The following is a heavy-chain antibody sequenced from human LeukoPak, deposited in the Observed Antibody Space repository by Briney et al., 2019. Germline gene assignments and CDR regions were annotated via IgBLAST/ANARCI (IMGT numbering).Heavy chain of an antibody. CDR1: GGSISSYY. CDR2: IYYSGST. D-gene: IGHD3-10*01. Sequence: SETLSLTCTVSGGSISSYYWSWIRQPPGKGLEWIGYIYYSGSTNYNPSLKSRVTISVDTSKNQSSLKLSSVTAADTAVYYCARGSYGSGSYLGLNWFDPWGQGTLVTVSS. CDR3: ARGSYGSGSYLGLNWFDP. J-gene: IGHJ5*02. V-gene: IGHV4-59*01.